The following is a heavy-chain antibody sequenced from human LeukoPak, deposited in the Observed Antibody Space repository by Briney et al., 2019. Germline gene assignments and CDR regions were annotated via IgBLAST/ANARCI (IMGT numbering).Heavy chain of an antibody. Sequence: SETLSLTCAVYGGSFSGYYWSWIRQPPGKGLEWIGEINHSGSTNYNPSLKSRVTISVDTSKNQFSLKLSSVTAADTAVYYCARTDQSGYSSGSDFDYWGQGTLVTVSS. CDR1: GGSFSGYY. CDR3: ARTDQSGYSSGSDFDY. J-gene: IGHJ4*02. V-gene: IGHV4-34*01. CDR2: INHSGST. D-gene: IGHD5-18*01.